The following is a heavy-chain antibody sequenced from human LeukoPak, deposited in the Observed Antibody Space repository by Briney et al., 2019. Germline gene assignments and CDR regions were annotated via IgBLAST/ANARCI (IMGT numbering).Heavy chain of an antibody. J-gene: IGHJ3*02. CDR3: AKAKGSGSYDNDAFDI. CDR2: ISWNSGSI. CDR1: GFTFDGYA. D-gene: IGHD1-26*01. Sequence: GGSLRLSCAASGFTFDGYAMHWVRQAPGKGLEWVSGISWNSGSIGYADSVKGRFTISRDNAKNSLYLQMNSLRAEDMALYYCAKAKGSGSYDNDAFDIWGQGTMVTVSS. V-gene: IGHV3-9*03.